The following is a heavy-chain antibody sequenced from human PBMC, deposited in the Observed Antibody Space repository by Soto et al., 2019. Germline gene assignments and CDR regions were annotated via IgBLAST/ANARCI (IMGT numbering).Heavy chain of an antibody. Sequence: SETLSLTCTFSGCSITTYYWSWVRQPPGKGLEWIGYIYFSGSTNYNPSLESRVTISIDTSKNQFSLKLSSVTAADTAVYYCARERYYGSGSYSDYWGQGILVTVSS. CDR1: GCSITTYY. CDR2: IYFSGST. V-gene: IGHV4-59*01. J-gene: IGHJ4*02. D-gene: IGHD3-10*01. CDR3: ARERYYGSGSYSDY.